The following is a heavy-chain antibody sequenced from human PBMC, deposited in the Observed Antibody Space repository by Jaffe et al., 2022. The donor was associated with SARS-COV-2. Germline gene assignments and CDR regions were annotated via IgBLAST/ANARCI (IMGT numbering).Heavy chain of an antibody. D-gene: IGHD5-12*01. CDR2: VWGNGNNK. J-gene: IGHJ4*02. V-gene: IGHV3-23*01. Sequence: EVQLLESGGGLVQPGGSLRLSCTASGFTFRDFSMNWVRQAPGRGLEWVAVVWGNGNNKYYADPVKGRFTISRDNSKNTVFLQMNSLRAEDTAVYYCAKDVRPDSAYDIDYWGQGTLVTVSS. CDR3: AKDVRPDSAYDIDY. CDR1: GFTFRDFS.